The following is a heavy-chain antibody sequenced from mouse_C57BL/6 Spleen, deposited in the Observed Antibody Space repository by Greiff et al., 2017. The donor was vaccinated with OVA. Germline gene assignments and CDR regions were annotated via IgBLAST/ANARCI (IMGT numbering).Heavy chain of an antibody. D-gene: IGHD2-4*01. J-gene: IGHJ2*01. V-gene: IGHV1-69*01. CDR2: IDPSDSYT. Sequence: QVQLQQPGAELVMPGASVKLSCKASGYTFTSYWMHWVKQRPGQGLEWIGEIDPSDSYTNYNQKFKGKSTLTVDKSSSTAYMRLSSLTSEASAFYNGAKGDDYDVYCVDWGKGTTLTASS. CDR1: GYTFTSYW. CDR3: AKGDDYDVYCVD.